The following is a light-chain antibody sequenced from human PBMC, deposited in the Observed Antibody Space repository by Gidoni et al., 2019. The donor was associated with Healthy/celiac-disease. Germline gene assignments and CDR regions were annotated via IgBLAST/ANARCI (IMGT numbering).Light chain of an antibody. Sequence: DIQMTQSPSSLSASVGDRVTITCQASQDISNYLHWYQQKPGKAPKLLIYDASNLETGVPSRFSGSGSGTDFTFTISSLQPEDIATYYCQQYDNLPTFGQGTKVEIK. CDR3: QQYDNLPT. V-gene: IGKV1-33*01. J-gene: IGKJ1*01. CDR1: QDISNY. CDR2: DAS.